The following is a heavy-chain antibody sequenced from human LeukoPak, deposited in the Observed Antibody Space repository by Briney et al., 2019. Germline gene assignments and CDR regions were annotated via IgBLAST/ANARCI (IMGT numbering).Heavy chain of an antibody. CDR3: ARQESGPYHYMDV. D-gene: IGHD3-3*01. J-gene: IGHJ6*03. CDR2: VYYSVSS. CDR1: GGSISSYY. Sequence: SETLSPTCTVSGGSISSYYWTWIRQAPGKGLEWIGYVYYSVSSNYNPSLKSRVSISQDTSKNQVSLKLSSVTAADTAVYYGARQESGPYHYMDVWGKGTTVTVSS. V-gene: IGHV4-59*08.